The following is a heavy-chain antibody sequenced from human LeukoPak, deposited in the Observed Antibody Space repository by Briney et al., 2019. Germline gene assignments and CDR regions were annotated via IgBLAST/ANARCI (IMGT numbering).Heavy chain of an antibody. Sequence: GGSLRLSCAASGFTFSTYWMSWVRQAPGKGLEWVANIKEDGSGKYYVDSVRGGFTISRDNAKNSLYLQMNSLRVDGTAVYYCSRAEDYWGQGALVTVSS. CDR3: SRAEDY. V-gene: IGHV3-7*04. J-gene: IGHJ4*02. CDR2: IKEDGSGK. CDR1: GFTFSTYW.